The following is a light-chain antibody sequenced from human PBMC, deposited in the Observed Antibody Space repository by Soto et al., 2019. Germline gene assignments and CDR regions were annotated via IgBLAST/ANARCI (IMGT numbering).Light chain of an antibody. J-gene: IGKJ4*01. V-gene: IGKV1-12*01. CDR1: QGISGW. CDR3: QQATISQLT. Sequence: DIQMTQSPSSVSASVGDRVTITCRPSQGISGWLAWYQQKPGKAPKLLIYAASTLETGVPSRFSGGRSGTDFTLTITNLQPEDFATYYCQQATISQLTFGGGTKVEIK. CDR2: AAS.